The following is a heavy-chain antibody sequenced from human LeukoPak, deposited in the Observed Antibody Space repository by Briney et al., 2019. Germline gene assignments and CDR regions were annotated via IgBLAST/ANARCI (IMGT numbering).Heavy chain of an antibody. J-gene: IGHJ4*02. CDR2: INPSSGGT. CDR1: GYTFTVYY. Sequence: ASVKVSCKASGYTFTVYYMHWVRQAPGQGLEWMGWINPSSGGTNYAQKFQGRVTMTRDTSISTAYMELSRLRSDDMAVYYCARGSGSYYFDYWGQGTLVTVSS. V-gene: IGHV1-2*02. CDR3: ARGSGSYYFDY. D-gene: IGHD3-10*01.